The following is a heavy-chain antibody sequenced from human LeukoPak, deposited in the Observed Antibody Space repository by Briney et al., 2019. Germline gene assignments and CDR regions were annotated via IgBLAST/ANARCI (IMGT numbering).Heavy chain of an antibody. CDR3: ARSTMVRGVIFDY. D-gene: IGHD3-10*01. CDR2: ISYDGSNK. Sequence: QPGRSLRLSCAVSGFTFSSYAMHWVRQAPGKGLEWVAVISYDGSNKYYADSVKGRFTISRDNSKNTLYLQMNSLRAEDTAVYYCARSTMVRGVIFDYWGQGTLVTVSS. J-gene: IGHJ4*02. CDR1: GFTFSSYA. V-gene: IGHV3-30*04.